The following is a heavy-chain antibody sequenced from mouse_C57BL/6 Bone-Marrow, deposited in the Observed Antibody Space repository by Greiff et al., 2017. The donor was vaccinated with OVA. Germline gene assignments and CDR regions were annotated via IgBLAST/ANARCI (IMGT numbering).Heavy chain of an antibody. Sequence: EVKVEESGGGLVKPGGSLKLSCAASGFTFSDYGMHWVRQAPEKGLEWVAYISSGSSTIYYADTVKGRFTISRDNAKNTLFLQMTSLRSEDTAMYYCARRHLIYYYGSSYGDYAMDYWGQGTSVTVSS. CDR2: ISSGSSTI. CDR3: ARRHLIYYYGSSYGDYAMDY. V-gene: IGHV5-17*01. D-gene: IGHD1-1*01. CDR1: GFTFSDYG. J-gene: IGHJ4*01.